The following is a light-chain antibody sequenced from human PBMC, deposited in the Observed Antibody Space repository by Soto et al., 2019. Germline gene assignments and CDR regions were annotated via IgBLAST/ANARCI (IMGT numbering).Light chain of an antibody. V-gene: IGKV3-15*01. CDR1: ESLFGF. CDR2: GVS. CDR3: QSYNDWPFA. J-gene: IGKJ2*01. Sequence: DIVLTQSPATLSVSPGDRVTLSCRASESLFGFLAWYQQKPGPAPRLLMYGVSTRATGIPARFSGGGSATDFTLTISSLQSEDSAFYFGQSYNDWPFASGLGTRLEI.